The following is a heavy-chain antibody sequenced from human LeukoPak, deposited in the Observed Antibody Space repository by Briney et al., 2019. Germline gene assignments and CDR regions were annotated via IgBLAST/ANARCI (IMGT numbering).Heavy chain of an antibody. CDR3: ARDVGYCSDGSCYSREDNWFDP. CDR1: GFTFSSYA. V-gene: IGHV3-30*04. D-gene: IGHD2-15*01. J-gene: IGHJ5*02. CDR2: ISYDGSNK. Sequence: GGSLRLSCAASGFTFSSYAMHWVRQAPGKGLEWVAVISYDGSNKYYADSVKGRFTISRDNSKNTLYLQMNSLRAEDTAVYYCARDVGYCSDGSCYSREDNWFDPWGQGTLVTVSS.